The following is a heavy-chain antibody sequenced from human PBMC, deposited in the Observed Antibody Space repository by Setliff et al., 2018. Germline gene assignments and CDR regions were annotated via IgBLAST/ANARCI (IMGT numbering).Heavy chain of an antibody. V-gene: IGHV1-18*01. D-gene: IGHD2-15*01. CDR2: ISSYNDVT. CDR1: GDTFNTYT. J-gene: IGHJ3*01. Sequence: ASVKVSCKASGDTFNTYTLSWVRQAPGQGLEWMGWISSYNDVTNYAQSFQGRVTMTTDTSKSAAYMDLRGLRSDDTAVYYRAISTLSICSGGTCPNAFDVWGQGTMVTVS. CDR3: AISTLSICSGGTCPNAFDV.